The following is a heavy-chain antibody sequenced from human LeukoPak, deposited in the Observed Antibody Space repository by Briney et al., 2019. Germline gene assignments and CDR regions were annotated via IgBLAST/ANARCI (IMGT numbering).Heavy chain of an antibody. CDR1: GYTFTGYY. CDR2: INPNGGGT. J-gene: IGHJ4*02. Sequence: GASVKVSCKASGYTFTGYYMRWVRQAPGQGLEWMGWINPNGGGTKYAQKFQGRVTMTRDTSISTAYMELSRLRSDDTAVYYCARMDLYYYDTSGPRNYWGQGTLVTVSS. V-gene: IGHV1-2*02. D-gene: IGHD3-22*01. CDR3: ARMDLYYYDTSGPRNY.